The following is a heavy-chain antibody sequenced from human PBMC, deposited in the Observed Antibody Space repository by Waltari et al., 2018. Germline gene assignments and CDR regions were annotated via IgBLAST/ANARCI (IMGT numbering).Heavy chain of an antibody. J-gene: IGHJ3*02. CDR2: IYYSGST. Sequence: QLQLQESGPGLVKPSETLSLTCTVSGGSISSSSYYWGWIRQPPGKGLEWIGSIYYSGSTYYNPSLKSRVTRSVDTSKNQFSLKLSSVTAADTAVYYCARDSEGYYDFWSGYRYFDIWGQGTMVTVSS. CDR3: ARDSEGYYDFWSGYRYFDI. V-gene: IGHV4-39*07. D-gene: IGHD3-3*01. CDR1: GGSISSSSYY.